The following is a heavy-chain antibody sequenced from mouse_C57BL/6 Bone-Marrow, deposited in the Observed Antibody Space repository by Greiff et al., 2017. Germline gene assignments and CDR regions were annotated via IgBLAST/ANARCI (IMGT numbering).Heavy chain of an antibody. V-gene: IGHV3-6*01. D-gene: IGHD1-1*01. CDR1: CYSIPRGYY. Sequence: EVKLPESGPGLVKPSQSLSLTCSFTCYSIPRGYYWNWIRQFSGNKLEWMGYISYDGSNNYNPSLKNRISITRDTSKNQFFLKLNSVTTEDTATYYCAREEVYYYGSDWYFDVWGTGTTVTVSS. J-gene: IGHJ1*03. CDR2: ISYDGSN. CDR3: AREEVYYYGSDWYFDV.